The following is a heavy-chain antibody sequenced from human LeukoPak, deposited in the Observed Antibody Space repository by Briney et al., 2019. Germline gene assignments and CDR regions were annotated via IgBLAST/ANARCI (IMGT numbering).Heavy chain of an antibody. CDR1: GGSISSSNYY. V-gene: IGHV4-39*07. Sequence: SSETLSLTCIVSGGSISSSNYYWGWIRQPPGKGLEWIGSIYHSGSTYYNPSLKSRVTMSVDTSKNQFSLKLSSVTAADTAVYYCARATGSGRFFDYWGQGTLVTVSS. D-gene: IGHD3-10*01. J-gene: IGHJ4*02. CDR2: IYHSGST. CDR3: ARATGSGRFFDY.